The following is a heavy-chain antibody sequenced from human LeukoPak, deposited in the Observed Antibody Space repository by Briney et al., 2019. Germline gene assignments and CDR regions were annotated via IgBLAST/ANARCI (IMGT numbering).Heavy chain of an antibody. V-gene: IGHV3-23*01. J-gene: IGHJ4*02. Sequence: GGPLRLSCAASGFTFSSYAMSWARQAPGKGLEWVSGISGNGGGTYYADSVKGRFTISRDNAKNSLYLQMNSLRVEDTAVYYCARDKDVYFDYWGQGTLVTVSS. CDR1: GFTFSSYA. CDR3: ARDKDVYFDY. CDR2: ISGNGGGT.